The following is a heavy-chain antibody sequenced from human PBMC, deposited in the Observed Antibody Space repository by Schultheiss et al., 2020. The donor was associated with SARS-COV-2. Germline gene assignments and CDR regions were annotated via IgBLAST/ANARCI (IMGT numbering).Heavy chain of an antibody. J-gene: IGHJ5*02. V-gene: IGHV4-61*02. D-gene: IGHD3-10*01. CDR1: GGSISSGSYY. CDR2: IYTSGST. CDR3: AREKQGSGSYYFDWFDP. Sequence: SETLSLTCTVSGGSISSGSYYWSWIRQPAGKGLEWIGRIYTSGSTNYNPSLKSRVTMSVDTSKNQFTLKLNSVTAADTAVYYCAREKQGSGSYYFDWFDPWGQGTLVTVSS.